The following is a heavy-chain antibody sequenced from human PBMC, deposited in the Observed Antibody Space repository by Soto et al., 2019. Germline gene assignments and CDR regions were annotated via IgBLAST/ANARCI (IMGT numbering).Heavy chain of an antibody. CDR1: GFTFSDHY. V-gene: IGHV3-11*06. Sequence: GGSLRLSCAASGFTFSDHYMSWIRQAPGKGLEWIGYSSNSGSFTRYADSVKGRFSISRDNAKNSLYLQINSLRGDDTAIYYCVRQQYDFLVDPWGQGTLVTVSS. CDR2: SSNSGSFT. D-gene: IGHD3-16*01. CDR3: VRQQYDFLVDP. J-gene: IGHJ5*02.